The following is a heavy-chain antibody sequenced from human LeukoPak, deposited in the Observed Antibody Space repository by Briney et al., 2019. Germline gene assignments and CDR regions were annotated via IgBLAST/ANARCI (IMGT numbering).Heavy chain of an antibody. CDR3: ARGRRSSKNAIDY. V-gene: IGHV4-34*01. J-gene: IGHJ4*02. Sequence: SETLSLTCAVYGGSFSGYYWSWIRQPPGKGLEWIGEINHSGSTNYNPSLKSRVTISVDTSKNQFSLKLSSVTAADTAVYYCARGRRSSKNAIDYWGQGTLVTVSS. CDR1: GGSFSGYY. CDR2: INHSGST.